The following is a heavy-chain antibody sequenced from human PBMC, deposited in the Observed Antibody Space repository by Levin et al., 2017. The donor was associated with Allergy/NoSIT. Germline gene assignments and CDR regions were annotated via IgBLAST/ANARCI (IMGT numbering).Heavy chain of an antibody. CDR3: AREISGGSGSQTHPFDY. Sequence: GESLKISCKASGYTFTGYYMHWVRQAPGQGLEWMGWINPNSGGTNYAQKFQGRVTMTRDTSISTAYMELSRLRSDDTAVYYCAREISGGSGSQTHPFDYWGQGTLVTVSS. D-gene: IGHD3-10*01. V-gene: IGHV1-2*02. CDR2: INPNSGGT. J-gene: IGHJ4*02. CDR1: GYTFTGYY.